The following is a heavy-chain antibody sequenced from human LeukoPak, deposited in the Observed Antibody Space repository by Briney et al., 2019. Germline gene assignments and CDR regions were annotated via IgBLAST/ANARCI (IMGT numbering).Heavy chain of an antibody. CDR2: IYTSGST. CDR1: GGSISSYY. Sequence: PSETLSLTCTVSGGSISSYYWSWIRQPAGKGLEWIGRIYTSGSTNYNPSLKSRVTMSVDTSKNQFSLKLSSVTAADTAVYYCASTTDSSSSVDHFDYWGQGTLVTVSS. CDR3: ASTTDSSSSVDHFDY. J-gene: IGHJ4*02. V-gene: IGHV4-4*07. D-gene: IGHD6-6*01.